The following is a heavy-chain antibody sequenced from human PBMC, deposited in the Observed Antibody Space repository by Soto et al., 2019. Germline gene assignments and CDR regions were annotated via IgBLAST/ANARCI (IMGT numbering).Heavy chain of an antibody. CDR1: GYTFTSYG. CDR3: ARGGGYSSSWYEPQYYYYYMDV. J-gene: IGHJ6*03. V-gene: IGHV1-18*01. CDR2: ISAYNGNT. Sequence: APVKVSCKASGYTFTSYGISWVRQAPGQGLEWMGWISAYNGNTNYAQKLQGRVTMTTDTSTSTAYMELRSLRSDDTAVYYCARGGGYSSSWYEPQYYYYYMDVWGKGTTVTVSS. D-gene: IGHD6-13*01.